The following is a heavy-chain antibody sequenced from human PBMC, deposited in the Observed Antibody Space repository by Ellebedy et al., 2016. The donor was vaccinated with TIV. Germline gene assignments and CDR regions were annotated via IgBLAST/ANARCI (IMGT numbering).Heavy chain of an antibody. D-gene: IGHD4-23*01. V-gene: IGHV3-23*01. Sequence: GGSLRLSXAAPEFTFSNYAMSWVRQAPGKGLEWVSAISGSAGSTYYADSVKGRFSISRDNSKNTLYLQMNSLRAEDTAVYYCIRGGNPPYYWGQGTLVTVSS. CDR3: IRGGNPPYY. CDR2: ISGSAGST. J-gene: IGHJ4*02. CDR1: EFTFSNYA.